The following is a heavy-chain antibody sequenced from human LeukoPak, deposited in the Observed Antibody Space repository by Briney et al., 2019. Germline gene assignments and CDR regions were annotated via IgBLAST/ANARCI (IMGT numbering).Heavy chain of an antibody. CDR1: GGSISSSSYY. Sequence: SETLSLTCTVSGGSISSSSYYWGWIRQPPGKGLEWTATIYYTGSTYYSPSLKSRVTISVDTSKNQFSLKLSSVTAADTAVYYCARQRFDSRGYGAFDIWGQGTMVTVSS. V-gene: IGHV4-39*01. CDR2: IYYTGST. D-gene: IGHD3-22*01. CDR3: ARQRFDSRGYGAFDI. J-gene: IGHJ3*02.